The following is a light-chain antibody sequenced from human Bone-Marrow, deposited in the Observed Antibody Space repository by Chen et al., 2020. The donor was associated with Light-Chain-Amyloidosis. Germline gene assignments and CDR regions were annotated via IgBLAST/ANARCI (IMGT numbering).Light chain of an antibody. J-gene: IGKJ4*01. CDR1: QSVLYSSNNKNY. Sequence: DIVMTQSPDSLVVSLGARATINCKSSQSVLYSSNNKNYLAWYQQKPGQPPKLLIYWASTRESGVPDRFSGSGSGTDFTLTISSLQAEDVAVYYCQHYYSTPVTFGGGTKVEIK. V-gene: IGKV4-1*01. CDR3: QHYYSTPVT. CDR2: WAS.